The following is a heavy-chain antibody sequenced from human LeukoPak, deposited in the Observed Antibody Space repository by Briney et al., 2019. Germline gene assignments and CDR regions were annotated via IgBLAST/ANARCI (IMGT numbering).Heavy chain of an antibody. V-gene: IGHV3-7*01. CDR2: IKQDGSEK. CDR3: RGIQLWARTYAFDI. CDR1: GFTFSSYW. Sequence: PGGSLRLSCAASGFTFSSYWMSWVRQAPGKGLGWVANIKQDGSEKYCVDSVKGRFTISRDNAKNSLYLQMNSLRAEDTAVYYCRGIQLWARTYAFDIWGQGTMVTVSS. D-gene: IGHD5-18*01. J-gene: IGHJ3*02.